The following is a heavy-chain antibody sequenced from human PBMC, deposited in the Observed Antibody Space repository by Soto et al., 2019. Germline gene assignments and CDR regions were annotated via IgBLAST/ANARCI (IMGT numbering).Heavy chain of an antibody. J-gene: IGHJ6*02. CDR2: INPNSGGT. CDR3: ARDLPGDYYDSSGYYPTLVNGMDV. V-gene: IGHV1-2*04. D-gene: IGHD3-22*01. CDR1: GYTFTGYY. Sequence: GSSVKVACKASGYTFTGYYMHCVLQATRQGLEWMGWINPNSGGTNYAQKFQGWVTMTRDTSISTAYMELSRLRSDDTAVYYCARDLPGDYYDSSGYYPTLVNGMDVWGQGTTVTVSS.